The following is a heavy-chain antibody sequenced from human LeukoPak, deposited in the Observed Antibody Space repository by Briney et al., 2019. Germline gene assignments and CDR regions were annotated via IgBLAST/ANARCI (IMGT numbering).Heavy chain of an antibody. CDR1: GFTFSSYA. D-gene: IGHD3-9*01. J-gene: IGHJ4*02. CDR3: AKDYDTLAGYYSLIDY. Sequence: GGSLRLSCAASGFTFSSYAMSWVRQALGKGLEWVSVTSGSGGSTSYADSVKGRFTVSRDNSKNMLYLQMNSLRAEDTAVYYCAKDYDTLAGYYSLIDYWGQGTLVTVSS. V-gene: IGHV3-23*01. CDR2: TSGSGGST.